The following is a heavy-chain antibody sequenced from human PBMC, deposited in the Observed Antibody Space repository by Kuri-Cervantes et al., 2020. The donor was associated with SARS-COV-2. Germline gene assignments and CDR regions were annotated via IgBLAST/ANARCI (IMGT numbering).Heavy chain of an antibody. CDR1: GYTFTSNA. CDR2: INTNTGNP. CDR3: ARWDRGYSYGYPLVSVFDI. V-gene: IGHV7-4-1*02. Sequence: ASVKVSCKASGYTFTSNAINWVRQAPGQGLEWMGWINTNTGNPTYAQGFTGRFVFSLDTSVSTAYLQISSLKAEDTAVYYCARWDRGYSYGYPLVSVFDIWGQGTMVTVSS. D-gene: IGHD5-18*01. J-gene: IGHJ3*02.